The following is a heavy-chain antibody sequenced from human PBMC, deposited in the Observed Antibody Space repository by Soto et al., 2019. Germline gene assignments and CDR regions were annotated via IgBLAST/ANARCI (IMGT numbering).Heavy chain of an antibody. CDR3: ASCGYSYGNSYYYGMDV. V-gene: IGHV1-69*01. CDR2: IIPIFGTA. D-gene: IGHD5-18*01. Sequence: QVQLVQSGAEVKKPGSSVKVSCKASGGTFSSYAISWVRQAPGQGLEWMGGIIPIFGTANYAQKFQGRVTITADESTSTAYMELSSLRSEDTAVYYCASCGYSYGNSYYYGMDVWGKGTTVTVSS. CDR1: GGTFSSYA. J-gene: IGHJ6*04.